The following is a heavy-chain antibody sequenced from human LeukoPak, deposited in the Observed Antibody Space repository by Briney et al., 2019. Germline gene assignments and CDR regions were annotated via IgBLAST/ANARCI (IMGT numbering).Heavy chain of an antibody. CDR2: IYTSGST. V-gene: IGHV4-4*07. CDR3: ARGPPYCSTTKCYSMDV. Sequence: SETLSLTCTVSGGSISNYYWNWIRQPAGKGLEWIGRIYTSGSTEYNPSLKSRVTMSVDTSKNQFSLKLTSVTAADTAVYYCARGPPYCSTTKCYSMDVWGKGTTVTVSS. D-gene: IGHD2-2*01. J-gene: IGHJ6*03. CDR1: GGSISNYY.